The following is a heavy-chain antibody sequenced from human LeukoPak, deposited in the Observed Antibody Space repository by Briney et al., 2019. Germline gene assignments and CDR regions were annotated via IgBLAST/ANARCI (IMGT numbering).Heavy chain of an antibody. CDR2: MNPNNGNT. D-gene: IGHD3-10*01. CDR3: ARDPEFDPDNGYYYYGMDV. J-gene: IGHJ6*02. V-gene: IGHV1-8*01. Sequence: ASVKVSCKASGFTFTSYDINWVRQASGQGLEWMGWMNPNNGNTGYAQKFQGRVTMTRDTSISTAYMELRGLRSEDTAVYYCARDPEFDPDNGYYYYGMDVWGQGTTVTVSS. CDR1: GFTFTSYD.